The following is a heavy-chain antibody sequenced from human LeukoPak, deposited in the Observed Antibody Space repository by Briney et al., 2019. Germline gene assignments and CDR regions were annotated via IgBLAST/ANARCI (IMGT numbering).Heavy chain of an antibody. J-gene: IGHJ6*04. Sequence: GGSLRLSCAASGFTFSSYWMSWVRQAPGKGLEWVANIRQDGSEMYYVDSVKGRFTISRDNAKNSLYLQMNSLRAEDTAVYYCAELGITMIGGVWGKGTTVTISS. CDR1: GFTFSSYW. CDR3: AELGITMIGGV. D-gene: IGHD3-10*02. CDR2: IRQDGSEM. V-gene: IGHV3-7*01.